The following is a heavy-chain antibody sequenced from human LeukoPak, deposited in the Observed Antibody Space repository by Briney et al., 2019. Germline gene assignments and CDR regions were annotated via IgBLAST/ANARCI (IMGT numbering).Heavy chain of an antibody. CDR2: INPNSGGT. D-gene: IGHD2-2*01. CDR3: ARGARDILVVPAASWFDP. Sequence: ASVKVSSKASGYTFTGYHMHWVRQAPGQGLEWMGWINPNSGGTNYAQKFKGSVTMTGDTSISTDYMELSRLRSDDRAVYYCARGARDILVVPAASWFDPWGQGTLVTVSS. J-gene: IGHJ5*02. V-gene: IGHV1-2*02. CDR1: GYTFTGYH.